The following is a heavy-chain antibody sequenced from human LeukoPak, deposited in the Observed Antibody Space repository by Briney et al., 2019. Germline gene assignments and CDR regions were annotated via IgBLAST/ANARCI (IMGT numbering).Heavy chain of an antibody. D-gene: IGHD2-2*01. Sequence: SETLSLTCTVSGGSISSGSYYWSWIRQPAGKGLEWIGRIYTSGSTNYNPSLKSRVTISVDTSKNQFSLKLSSVTAADTAVYYCARGTLLIVVVPAALDTWGQGTLVTVSS. V-gene: IGHV4-61*02. CDR3: ARGTLLIVVVPAALDT. CDR1: GGSISSGSYY. J-gene: IGHJ5*02. CDR2: IYTSGST.